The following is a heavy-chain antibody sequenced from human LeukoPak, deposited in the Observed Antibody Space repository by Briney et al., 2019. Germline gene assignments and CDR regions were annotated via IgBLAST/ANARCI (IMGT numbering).Heavy chain of an antibody. D-gene: IGHD3-10*01. CDR3: ARTYYYGSGSNDY. CDR1: GFTFSSYG. V-gene: IGHV3-21*01. CDR2: ITSSSSYI. Sequence: KSGGSLRLSCAASGFTFSSYGMNWVRQAPGKGLEWVSSITSSSSYIYYADSVKGRFTISRDNAKNSLYLQMNSLRAEDTAVYYCARTYYYGSGSNDYWGQGTLVTVSS. J-gene: IGHJ4*02.